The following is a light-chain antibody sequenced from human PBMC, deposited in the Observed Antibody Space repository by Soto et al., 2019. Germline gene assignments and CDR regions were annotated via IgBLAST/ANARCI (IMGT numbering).Light chain of an antibody. V-gene: IGKV3-20*01. J-gene: IGKJ4*01. CDR1: QSVRSNY. CDR2: GAS. CDR3: QQYASSPLT. Sequence: EIVLTQSPGTLSLSSGERATLSCRSSQSVRSNYLAWYQQKPGQAPRLLIYGASSRSTGIPDRFGGSGSGTDLTLTISRLESEDFAVYYCQQYASSPLTFGGGTKVEIK.